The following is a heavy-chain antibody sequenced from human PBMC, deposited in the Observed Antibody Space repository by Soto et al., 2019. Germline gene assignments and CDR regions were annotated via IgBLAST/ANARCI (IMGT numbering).Heavy chain of an antibody. CDR1: GGSISSGGYS. Sequence: SETLSLTSAVSGGSISSGGYSWSWIRQPPGKGLEWIGYIYHSGSTYYNPSLKSRVTISVDRSKNQFSLKLSSVTAADTAVYYCARAFTEYGMDVWGQGTTVTVSS. CDR2: IYHSGST. J-gene: IGHJ6*02. D-gene: IGHD2-8*02. V-gene: IGHV4-30-2*01. CDR3: ARAFTEYGMDV.